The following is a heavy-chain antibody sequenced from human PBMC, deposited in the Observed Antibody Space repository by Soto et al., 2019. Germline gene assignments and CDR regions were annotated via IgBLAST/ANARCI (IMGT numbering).Heavy chain of an antibody. D-gene: IGHD2-15*01. J-gene: IGHJ3*02. Sequence: QGQLVESGGGVVQPGRSLRLSCAASEFTFSNYAMHWVRQAPGKGLEWVAVISFDGNTKYYADSVRGRFTLSRDNSMNIPSVQMDYLTPGDTAVYYCARAFTNRGTPENHFDIWGQGTMVTVS. CDR2: ISFDGNTK. CDR1: EFTFSNYA. CDR3: ARAFTNRGTPENHFDI. V-gene: IGHV3-30*04.